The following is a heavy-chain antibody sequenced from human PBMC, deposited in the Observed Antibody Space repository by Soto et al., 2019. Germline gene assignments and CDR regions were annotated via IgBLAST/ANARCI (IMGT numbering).Heavy chain of an antibody. V-gene: IGHV1-3*05. CDR2: INAGNGNT. CDR1: GYTFTGYA. D-gene: IGHD6-19*01. Sequence: QVQLVQSGAEEKKPGASVKVSCKASGYTFTGYAMHWVRQAPGQRLEWMGWINAGNGNTKYSQKFQGRVTITRDTSASAAYMELSSLSSEDTAVYYCARAVAVAADFDDWGQGTLVTVSS. J-gene: IGHJ4*02. CDR3: ARAVAVAADFDD.